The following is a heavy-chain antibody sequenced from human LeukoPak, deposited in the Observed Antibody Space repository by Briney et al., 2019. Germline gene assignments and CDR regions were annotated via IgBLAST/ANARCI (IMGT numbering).Heavy chain of an antibody. J-gene: IGHJ5*02. CDR2: MNPNSGNT. CDR3: ARSRYNWNYRGKVNWFDP. D-gene: IGHD1-7*01. CDR1: GYTFTSYD. Sequence: ASVKVSCKASGYTFTSYDINWVRQATGQGLEWMGWMNPNSGNTGYAQKFQGRVTMTRNTSISTAYMELCSLRSEDTAVYYCARSRYNWNYRGKVNWFDPWGQGTLVTVSS. V-gene: IGHV1-8*01.